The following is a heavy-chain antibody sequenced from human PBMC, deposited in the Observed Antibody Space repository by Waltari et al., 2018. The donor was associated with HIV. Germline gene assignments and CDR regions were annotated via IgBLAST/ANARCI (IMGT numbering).Heavy chain of an antibody. Sequence: EVKLEESGGGWVQPGGSLTRTCEAPGFTFSLYWLSWVRQASGKGLEWVANINQAGTERHYVDSVRGRFTISRDNGKTSLFLQMNSLSVEDTAVYYCATTHGSGAYDNDFDYWGQGTLV. V-gene: IGHV3-7*01. CDR3: ATTHGSGAYDNDFDY. J-gene: IGHJ4*02. D-gene: IGHD3-10*01. CDR1: GFTFSLYW. CDR2: INQAGTER.